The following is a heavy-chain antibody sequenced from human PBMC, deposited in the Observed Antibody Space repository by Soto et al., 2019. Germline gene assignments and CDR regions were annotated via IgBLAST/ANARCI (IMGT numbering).Heavy chain of an antibody. CDR2: INAGNGNT. V-gene: IGHV1-3*05. CDR1: GYTFTSYA. D-gene: IGHD6-19*01. Sequence: QVQLVQSGAEEKKPGASVKGSCKASGYTFTSYAMHWVRQAPGQRLEWMGWINAGNGNTKYSQKFQGRVTITRDTAASTAYMELSSLRSEGTVVYYCARSPGIAVADYWGQGTLVTVSS. J-gene: IGHJ4*02. CDR3: ARSPGIAVADY.